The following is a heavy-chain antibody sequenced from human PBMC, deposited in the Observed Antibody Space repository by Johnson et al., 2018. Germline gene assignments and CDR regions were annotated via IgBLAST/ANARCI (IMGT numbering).Heavy chain of an antibody. J-gene: IGHJ6*02. CDR1: GFTFSSYG. V-gene: IGHV3-33*01. CDR3: ARGGYSSIGATIGLGMDV. Sequence: VQLVESGGGVVQPGRSLRLSCAASGFTFSSYGMHWVRQAPGKGLEWVAVIWYDGSNKYYADSVKGRFTISRDNSKNTLYLQMNSLRGEDADVYYCARGGYSSIGATIGLGMDVWGLGATVTVSS. CDR2: IWYDGSNK. D-gene: IGHD2-15*01.